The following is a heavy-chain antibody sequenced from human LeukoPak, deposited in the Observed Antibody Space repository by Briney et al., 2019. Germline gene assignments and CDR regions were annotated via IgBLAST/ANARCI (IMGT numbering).Heavy chain of an antibody. D-gene: IGHD6-19*01. CDR2: IIPIFGTA. V-gene: IGHV1-69*05. CDR3: AVDSSGWHAVDY. Sequence: GASVKVSCKASGGTFSSYAINWVRQAPGQGLEWMGGIIPIFGTANYAQKFQGRVTITTDDSTSTAYMELSSLRSEDTAVYYCAVDSSGWHAVDYWGQGTLVTVSS. J-gene: IGHJ4*02. CDR1: GGTFSSYA.